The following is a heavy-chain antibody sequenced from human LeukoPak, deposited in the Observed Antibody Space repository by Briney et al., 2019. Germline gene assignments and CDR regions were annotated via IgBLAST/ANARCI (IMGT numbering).Heavy chain of an antibody. CDR3: ARDAGRLVRGALDY. J-gene: IGHJ4*02. V-gene: IGHV3-74*01. D-gene: IGHD3-10*01. Sequence: GGSLRLSCAASGFTFSNYWMHWVRQAPGKGLVWVSRINSDGINTSYADSVKGRFTISRDNAQNSLFLQMNSLRAEDTAAYYCARDAGRLVRGALDYWGQGTLVTVSS. CDR2: INSDGINT. CDR1: GFTFSNYW.